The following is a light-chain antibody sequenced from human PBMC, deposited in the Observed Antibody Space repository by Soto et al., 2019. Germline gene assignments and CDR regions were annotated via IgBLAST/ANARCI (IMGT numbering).Light chain of an antibody. CDR2: GNN. CDR3: QSXXXSLSVV. J-gene: IGLJ2*01. CDR1: SSNIGTGYD. Sequence: QPVLTQPPSVSGAPGQRVTISCTGSSSNIGTGYDVHWYQQLPGTAPKLLIYGNNNRPSGVPDRFSGSKSGTSASLAITGXQXXXEXXXYCQSXXXSLSVVFGGGTKLTVL. V-gene: IGLV1-40*01.